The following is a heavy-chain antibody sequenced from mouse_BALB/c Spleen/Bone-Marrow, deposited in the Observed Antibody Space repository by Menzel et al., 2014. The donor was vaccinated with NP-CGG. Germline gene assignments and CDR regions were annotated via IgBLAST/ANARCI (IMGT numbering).Heavy chain of an antibody. V-gene: IGHV5-4*02. J-gene: IGHJ4*01. CDR3: ARDGNFAMDY. D-gene: IGHD2-1*01. CDR2: INDGGSYT. CDR1: GFTFSDYY. Sequence: DVKLVESGGGLVKPGGSLKLSCAVSGFTFSDYYMYWVRQNPEKRLEWVATINDGGSYTYYPDSVKGRFTISRDNAKNNLCLQMSSLKSEDTAMYYCARDGNFAMDYWGQGTSVTVSS.